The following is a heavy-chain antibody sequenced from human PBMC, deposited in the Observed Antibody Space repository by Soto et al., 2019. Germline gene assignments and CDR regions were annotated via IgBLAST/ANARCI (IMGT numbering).Heavy chain of an antibody. V-gene: IGHV3-7*04. D-gene: IGHD6-13*01. CDR1: GFIFSDKW. CDR2: INQDGSEK. Sequence: GGSLRLSCAASGFIFSDKWMSWVRQAPGKGLEWVANINQDGSEKYYVDSVKGRFTIFRDNAKNSLYLQMNSLRAEDTAVYYCARLYSSSWYRDYWGQGTLVTVSS. J-gene: IGHJ4*02. CDR3: ARLYSSSWYRDY.